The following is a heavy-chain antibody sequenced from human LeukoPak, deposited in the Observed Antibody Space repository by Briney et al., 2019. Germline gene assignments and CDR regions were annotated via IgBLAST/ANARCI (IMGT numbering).Heavy chain of an antibody. Sequence: GGSLRLSCAPSGRTFSSFSMNWARQAPGEGLEWVSFISSSSGSIYYADSLKGRFTIARDNAKSSLYLQMDCQRAEDTAVYYCARDATNSGGGCYSLTDYWGEGNLVSLSS. CDR3: ARDATNSGGGCYSLTDY. D-gene: IGHD2-21*02. CDR2: ISSSSGSI. V-gene: IGHV3-21*01. CDR1: GRTFSSFS. J-gene: IGHJ4*02.